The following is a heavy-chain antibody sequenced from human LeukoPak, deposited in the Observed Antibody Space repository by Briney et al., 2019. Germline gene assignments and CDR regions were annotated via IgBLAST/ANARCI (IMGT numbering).Heavy chain of an antibody. CDR1: GGTFSSYA. CDR2: IIPIFGTA. J-gene: IGHJ4*02. Sequence: SVKVSCKASGGTFSSYAISWVRQAPGQGLEWMGGIIPIFGTANYAQKFQGRVTITADESTSTAYMELSSLRSEDTAVYYCARTANYYDSSGYYYDLDHWGQGTLVTVSS. CDR3: ARTANYYDSSGYYYDLDH. D-gene: IGHD3-22*01. V-gene: IGHV1-69*13.